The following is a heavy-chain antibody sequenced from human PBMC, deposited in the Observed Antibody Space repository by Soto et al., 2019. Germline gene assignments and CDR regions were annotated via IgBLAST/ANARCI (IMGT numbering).Heavy chain of an antibody. J-gene: IGHJ4*02. D-gene: IGHD2-2*01. CDR2: MTSSGDKT. Sequence: EVQLLESGGDLVQPGGSLGLPCAASGFSLNNFAMTWVRQAPGKGLEWVSGMTSSGDKTYYADSVKGRFIISRDNSKNMLYLQMNSLRVEDTALYYCARDCASTSCSVWHYWGQGTLVTVSS. V-gene: IGHV3-23*01. CDR3: ARDCASTSCSVWHY. CDR1: GFSLNNFA.